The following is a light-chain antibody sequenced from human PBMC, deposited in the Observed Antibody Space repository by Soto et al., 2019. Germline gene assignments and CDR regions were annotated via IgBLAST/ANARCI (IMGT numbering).Light chain of an antibody. J-gene: IGKJ3*01. CDR2: DAS. Sequence: DIQMTQFPSPLSASVGDIVTITCRARQSISSWLAWYQQKPVKAPKLLTYDASRLESGNTSRFSDSGSETESPLTIGSLQPDVFATYYFQQYNSYFTFGPGTKVDI. V-gene: IGKV1-5*01. CDR3: QQYNSYFT. CDR1: QSISSW.